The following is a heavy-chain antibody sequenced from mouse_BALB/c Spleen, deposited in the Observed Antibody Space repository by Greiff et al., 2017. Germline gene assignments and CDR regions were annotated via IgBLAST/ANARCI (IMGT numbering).Heavy chain of an antibody. D-gene: IGHD1-2*01. Sequence: VQLKESGAELVKPGASVKLSCTASGFNIKDTYMHWVKQRPEQGLEWIGRIDPANGNTKYDPKFQGKATITADTSSNTAYLQLSSLTSEDTAVYYCAPSHYYGLYYAMDYWGQGTSVTVSS. CDR1: GFNIKDTY. CDR2: IDPANGNT. CDR3: APSHYYGLYYAMDY. V-gene: IGHV14-3*02. J-gene: IGHJ4*01.